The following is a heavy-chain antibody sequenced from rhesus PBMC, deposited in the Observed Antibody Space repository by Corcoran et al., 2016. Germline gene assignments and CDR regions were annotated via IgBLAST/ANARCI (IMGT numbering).Heavy chain of an antibody. CDR2: INGNSGST. J-gene: IGHJ4*01. CDR3: TTLIDS. Sequence: QVQLQESGPGLVKPSETLSLTCTVSGFSISSYWWSWILQPPGKGLEWIGEINGNSGSTNYNPSLKSRVTISRDTSKNQFSLILSSVTAADSALYFCTTLIDSWGQGVLVTVSS. V-gene: IGHV4-80*01. CDR1: GFSISSYW.